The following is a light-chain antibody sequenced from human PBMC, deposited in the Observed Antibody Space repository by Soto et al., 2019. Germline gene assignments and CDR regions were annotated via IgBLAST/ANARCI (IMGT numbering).Light chain of an antibody. CDR2: AAS. Sequence: DIQMTQSPSSLSASVGDRVTITCRASQGISNYLAWYQQKPGKVPKLLIYAASTLQSGVPSRFSGSGSGTDFPLTISSLQHEDVATYYCQKYNSAPPYTFGQGTKLEIK. CDR1: QGISNY. CDR3: QKYNSAPPYT. J-gene: IGKJ2*01. V-gene: IGKV1-27*01.